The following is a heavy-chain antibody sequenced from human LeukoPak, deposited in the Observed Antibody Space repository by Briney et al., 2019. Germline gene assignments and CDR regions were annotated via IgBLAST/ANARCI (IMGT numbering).Heavy chain of an antibody. CDR1: GFIFKDYV. Sequence: QPGGSLRLSCAGSGFIFKDYVIHWARQAPGKGLEWVAVISSDSNTRIYANSVEGRFTISRDNSKNTVYLQLGGLRVEDTAVYYCLREGYYDTSGPFSGYFDFWGQGDLVTVSS. D-gene: IGHD3-22*01. V-gene: IGHV3-30*04. J-gene: IGHJ4*02. CDR3: LREGYYDTSGPFSGYFDF. CDR2: ISSDSNTR.